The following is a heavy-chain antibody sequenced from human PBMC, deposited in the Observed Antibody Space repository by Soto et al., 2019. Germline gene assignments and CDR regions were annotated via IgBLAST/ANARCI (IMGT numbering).Heavy chain of an antibody. CDR3: ARVQGYCSSTSCYKGGSYYYYYGMDV. CDR2: ISAYNGNT. D-gene: IGHD2-2*02. J-gene: IGHJ6*02. Sequence: ASVKVSCKAYGYTFTSYGISRVRQAPGQGLEWMGWISAYNGNTNYAQKLQGRVTMTTDTSTSTAYMELRSLRSDDTAVYYCARVQGYCSSTSCYKGGSYYYYYGMDVWGQGTTVTVS. V-gene: IGHV1-18*04. CDR1: GYTFTSYG.